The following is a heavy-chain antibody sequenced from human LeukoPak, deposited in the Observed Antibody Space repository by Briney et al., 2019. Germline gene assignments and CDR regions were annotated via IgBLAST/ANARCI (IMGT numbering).Heavy chain of an antibody. CDR2: ISSSSSTI. CDR1: GFTFSSYS. Sequence: PGGSLRLSCAASGFTFSSYSMNWVRQAPGKGLEWVSYISSSSSTIYYADSVKGRFTISRDNAKNSLYLQMNSLRDEDTAAYYCASLNRDSSSSADYWGQGTLVTVSS. J-gene: IGHJ4*02. CDR3: ASLNRDSSSSADY. V-gene: IGHV3-48*02. D-gene: IGHD6-6*01.